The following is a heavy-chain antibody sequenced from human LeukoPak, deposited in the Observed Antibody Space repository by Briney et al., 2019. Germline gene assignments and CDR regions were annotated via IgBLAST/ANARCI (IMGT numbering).Heavy chain of an antibody. V-gene: IGHV1-18*01. Sequence: WASVKVSCKASGYTFTSYGISWVRQAPGQGLEWMGWISAYNGNTNYAQEYQGRITMTTDTSTSTTYMELRSLRSDDTAMYYCARDRVLVVPAVVAPTYYYYAMDVWGQGTTVTVSS. J-gene: IGHJ6*02. D-gene: IGHD2-2*01. CDR3: ARDRVLVVPAVVAPTYYYYAMDV. CDR1: GYTFTSYG. CDR2: ISAYNGNT.